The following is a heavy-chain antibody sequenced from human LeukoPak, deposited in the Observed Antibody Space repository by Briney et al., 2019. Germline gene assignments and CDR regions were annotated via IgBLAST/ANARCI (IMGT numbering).Heavy chain of an antibody. V-gene: IGHV4-59*01. CDR2: ISYSGST. Sequence: SETLSLTCTVSGGSISGSYWSWTRQPPGKGLEWIGYISYSGSTNYNPSLKSRVTISVDTSKNQFSLKLSSVTAADTAVYYCARGLNFGWFDPWGQGTLVTVSS. J-gene: IGHJ5*02. CDR1: GGSISGSY. CDR3: ARGLNFGWFDP. D-gene: IGHD3/OR15-3a*01.